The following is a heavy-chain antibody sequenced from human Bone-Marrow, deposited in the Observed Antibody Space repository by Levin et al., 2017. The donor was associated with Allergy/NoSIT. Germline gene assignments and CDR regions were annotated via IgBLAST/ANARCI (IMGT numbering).Heavy chain of an antibody. V-gene: IGHV3-21*01. CDR3: ARDNVVVVAATCFDY. D-gene: IGHD2-15*01. Sequence: GESLKISCAASGFTFSSYSMNWVRQAPGKGLEWVSSISSSSSYIYYADSVKGRFTISRDNAKNSLYLQMNSLRAEDTAVYYCARDNVVVVAATCFDYWGQGTLVTVSS. J-gene: IGHJ4*02. CDR1: GFTFSSYS. CDR2: ISSSSSYI.